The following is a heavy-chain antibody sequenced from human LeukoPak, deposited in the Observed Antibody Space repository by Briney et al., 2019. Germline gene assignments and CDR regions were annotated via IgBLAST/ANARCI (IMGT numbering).Heavy chain of an antibody. CDR3: ARQLETTSWFDY. V-gene: IGHV1-2*06. CDR2: IRPNRAGT. CDR1: GYSFSDYY. D-gene: IGHD2-2*01. J-gene: IGHJ4*02. Sequence: ASVKVSCMASGYSFSDYYLRWVRLAPGQGLEWMGRIRPNRAGTDYAQILQGKVSMARDASISTVYMDLNRLRSDDTAIYYCARQLETTSWFDYWGRGTLVIVFS.